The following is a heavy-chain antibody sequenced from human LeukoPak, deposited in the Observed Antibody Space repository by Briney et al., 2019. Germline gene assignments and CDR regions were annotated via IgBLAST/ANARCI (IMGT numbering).Heavy chain of an antibody. J-gene: IGHJ3*02. CDR1: GFTFSSYW. D-gene: IGHD2-2*01. CDR3: ARDIREDIVVVPAAKGAFDI. Sequence: GGSLRLSCAASGFTFSSYWMSWVRQAPGKGLEWVANIKQDGSEKYYVDSVKGRFTISRDNAKNSLYLQMNSLRAEDTAVYYCARDIREDIVVVPAAKGAFDIWGQGTMVTASS. CDR2: IKQDGSEK. V-gene: IGHV3-7*01.